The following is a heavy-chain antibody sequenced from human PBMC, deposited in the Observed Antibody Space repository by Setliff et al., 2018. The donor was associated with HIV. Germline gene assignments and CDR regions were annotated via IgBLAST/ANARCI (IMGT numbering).Heavy chain of an antibody. J-gene: IGHJ4*02. V-gene: IGHV4-59*08. CDR1: GGSISSHH. CDR2: IYYTGTT. CDR3: ARLKRDGTYFFDF. Sequence: PSETLSLTCTVSGGSISSHHWSWIRQPPGEGLEWIGSIYYTGTTNYNPSLKSRVTTSVETSKVQFSLKLNSVTVVDTAVYFCARLKRDGTYFFDFWGQGTLVTVSS. D-gene: IGHD2-21*01.